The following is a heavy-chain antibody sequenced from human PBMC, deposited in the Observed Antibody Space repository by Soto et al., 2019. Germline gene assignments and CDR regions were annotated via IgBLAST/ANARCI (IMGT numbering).Heavy chain of an antibody. CDR3: ARLAGRGYSYGPYYYYYYMDV. CDR1: GYSFTSYW. Sequence: GESLKISCKGSGYSFTSYWIGWVRQMPGKGLEWMGIIYPGDSDTRYSPSFQGQVTISADKSISTAYLQWSSLKASDTAMYYCARLAGRGYSYGPYYYYYYMDVWGKGTTVTVSS. J-gene: IGHJ6*03. CDR2: IYPGDSDT. D-gene: IGHD5-18*01. V-gene: IGHV5-51*01.